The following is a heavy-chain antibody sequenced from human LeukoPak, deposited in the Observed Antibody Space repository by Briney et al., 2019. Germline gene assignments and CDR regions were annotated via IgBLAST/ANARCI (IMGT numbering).Heavy chain of an antibody. CDR2: IYTSGST. CDR3: ARGQVTIFGVAISHIYYYYYYMDV. D-gene: IGHD3-3*01. Sequence: SETLSLTCTVSGDSISSYYWSWIRQPAGKGLEWIGHIYTSGSTNYNPSLKSRVTVSVDTSKNQFSLKLSSVTAADTAVYYCARGQVTIFGVAISHIYYYYYYMDVWGKGTTVTVSS. J-gene: IGHJ6*03. V-gene: IGHV4-4*07. CDR1: GDSISSYY.